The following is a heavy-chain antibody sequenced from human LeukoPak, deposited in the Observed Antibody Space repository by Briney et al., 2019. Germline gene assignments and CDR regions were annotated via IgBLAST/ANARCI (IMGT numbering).Heavy chain of an antibody. CDR3: AKGVLERPRGGFDY. CDR1: GFTFSSYA. CDR2: ISGSGGST. V-gene: IGHV3-23*01. Sequence: GGSLRLSCAASGFTFSSYAMSWVRQAPGKGLEWVSAISGSGGSTYYADSVKGRFTISKDNSRNTLYLQMNSLRAEDTAIYYCAKGVLERPRGGFDYWGQGSLVTVSS. D-gene: IGHD1-1*01. J-gene: IGHJ4*02.